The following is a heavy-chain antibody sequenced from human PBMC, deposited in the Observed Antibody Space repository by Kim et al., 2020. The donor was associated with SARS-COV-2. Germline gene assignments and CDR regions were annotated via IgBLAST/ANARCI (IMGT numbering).Heavy chain of an antibody. D-gene: IGHD3-3*01. CDR2: IYYSGST. V-gene: IGHV4-39*01. J-gene: IGHJ5*02. CDR1: GGSISSSSYY. CDR3: ARHALRFLDWANGFDP. Sequence: SETLSLTCTVSGGSISSSSYYWGWIRQPPGKGLEWIGSIYYSGSTYYNPSLKSRVTISVDTSKNQFSLKLSSVTAADTAEYYCARHALRFLDWANGFDPWGQRTLVTVSS.